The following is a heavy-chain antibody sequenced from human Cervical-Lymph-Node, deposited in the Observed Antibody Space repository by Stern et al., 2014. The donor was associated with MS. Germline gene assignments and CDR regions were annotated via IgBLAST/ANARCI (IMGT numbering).Heavy chain of an antibody. D-gene: IGHD1-26*01. CDR2: ISSSRSYI. J-gene: IGHJ6*02. CDR1: GFTFSSYS. CDR3: ARDKDSGSYYLGEYYYYYGMDV. Sequence: EVQLVQSGGGLVKPGGSLRLSCAASGFTFSSYSMNWVRQAPGKGLEWVSSISSSRSYIYYADSLKGRFTISRDNAKNSLYLQMNSLRAEDTAVYYCARDKDSGSYYLGEYYYYYGMDVWGQGTTVTVSS. V-gene: IGHV3-21*01.